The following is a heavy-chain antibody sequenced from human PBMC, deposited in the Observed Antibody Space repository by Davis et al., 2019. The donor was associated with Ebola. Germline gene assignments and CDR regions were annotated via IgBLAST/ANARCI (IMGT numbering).Heavy chain of an antibody. D-gene: IGHD1-26*01. Sequence: SGPTLVKPTHTLTLTCTFSGFSLSTSGVGVGWIRQPPGKALEWLALIYWDDDKRYSPSLKSRLTITKDTSKNQVVLTMTNMDPVDTATYYCAHRCIMGATTRAFDIWGQGTMVTVSS. J-gene: IGHJ3*02. CDR3: AHRCIMGATTRAFDI. CDR2: IYWDDDK. V-gene: IGHV2-5*02. CDR1: GFSLSTSGVG.